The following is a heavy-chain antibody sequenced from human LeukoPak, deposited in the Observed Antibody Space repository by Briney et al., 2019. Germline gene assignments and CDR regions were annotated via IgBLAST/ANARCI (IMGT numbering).Heavy chain of an antibody. CDR1: GYTFTGYY. CDR3: ARDLSLQLPGRYYYYGMDV. V-gene: IGHV1-2*04. D-gene: IGHD2-2*01. Sequence: GASVKVSCKASGYTFTGYYMHWVRQAPGQGLEWMGWINPNSGGTNYAQKFQGWVTMTRDTSISTAYMELSGLRSDDTAVYYCARDLSLQLPGRYYYYGMDVWGQGTTVTVSS. CDR2: INPNSGGT. J-gene: IGHJ6*02.